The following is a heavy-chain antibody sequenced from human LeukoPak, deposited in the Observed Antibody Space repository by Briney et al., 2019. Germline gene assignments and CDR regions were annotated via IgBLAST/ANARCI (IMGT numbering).Heavy chain of an antibody. Sequence: PGGSLRLSCAASGFTFSSYAMSWVRQAPGKGLEWVSAISGSGGSTYYADSVKGRFTISRDNSKNTLYLQMNSLRAEDTAVYYCVRSKGGQYYFDYWGQGTLATVSS. CDR1: GFTFSSYA. J-gene: IGHJ4*02. D-gene: IGHD2-15*01. CDR3: VRSKGGQYYFDY. CDR2: ISGSGGST. V-gene: IGHV3-23*01.